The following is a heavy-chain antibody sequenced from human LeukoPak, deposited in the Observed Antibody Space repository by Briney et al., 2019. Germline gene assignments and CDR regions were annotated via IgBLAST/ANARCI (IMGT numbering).Heavy chain of an antibody. V-gene: IGHV3-74*01. CDR2: IKDDDSDT. Sequence: GGSLRLSCAASGFTFSSYWMHWVSQVPGKGLVWVSRIKDDDSDTDYADSVKGRFTISRDNAKNTLFLQMNSLRVEDTAVYYCTTIRPDYWGQGTLVTVSS. D-gene: IGHD3-3*01. CDR1: GFTFSSYW. J-gene: IGHJ4*02. CDR3: TTIRPDY.